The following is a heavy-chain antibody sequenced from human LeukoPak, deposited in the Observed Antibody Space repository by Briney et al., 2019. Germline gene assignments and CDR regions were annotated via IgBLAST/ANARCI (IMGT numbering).Heavy chain of an antibody. J-gene: IGHJ4*02. D-gene: IGHD4-17*01. CDR1: GSTFSDYY. CDR3: ARDRYGDYAGWFDY. V-gene: IGHV3-33*08. CDR2: IWYDGSNK. Sequence: PGGSLRLSCAASGSTFSDYYMSWIRQAPGKGLEWVAVIWYDGSNKYYADSVKGRFTISRDNSKNTLYLQMNSLRAEDTAVYYCARDRYGDYAGWFDYWGQGTLVTVSS.